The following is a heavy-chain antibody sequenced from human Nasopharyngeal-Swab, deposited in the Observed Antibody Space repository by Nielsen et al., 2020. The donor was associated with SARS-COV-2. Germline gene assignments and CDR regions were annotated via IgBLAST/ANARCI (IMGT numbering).Heavy chain of an antibody. Sequence: LRLSSSVSGASISSVGYYWTWIRQHPGKGLEWIGSSHYSGSTYYNPSLKSRVTISVDTSKNQFSLELSSVTAADTAVYYCARIYCSTTSCSNFDYWGQGTLVTVSS. V-gene: IGHV4-31*03. CDR1: GASISSVGYY. CDR3: ARIYCSTTSCSNFDY. J-gene: IGHJ4*02. D-gene: IGHD2-2*01. CDR2: SHYSGST.